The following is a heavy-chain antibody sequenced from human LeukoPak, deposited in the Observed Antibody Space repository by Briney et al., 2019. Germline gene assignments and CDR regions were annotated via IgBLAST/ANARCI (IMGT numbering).Heavy chain of an antibody. V-gene: IGHV4-4*09. Sequence: SETLSLTCTVSGGYISSYYWSWIRQPPGKGLEWIGYIYTSGSTNYNPSLKSRVTISVDTSKNQFSLKLSSVTAADTVVYYCAIRVHDAWDIWGQGTMVTFSA. CDR3: AIRVHDAWDI. CDR1: GGYISSYY. D-gene: IGHD4-17*01. CDR2: IYTSGST. J-gene: IGHJ3*02.